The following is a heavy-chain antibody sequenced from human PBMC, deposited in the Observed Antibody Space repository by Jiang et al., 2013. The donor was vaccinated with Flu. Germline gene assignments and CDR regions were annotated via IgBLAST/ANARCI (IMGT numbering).Heavy chain of an antibody. CDR2: IDWDDDK. V-gene: IGHV2-70*01. CDR1: GFSLSTSGMC. CDR3: ARMGELRYEHYFDY. D-gene: IGHD3-9*01. J-gene: IGHJ4*02. Sequence: KPTQTLTLTCTFSGFSLSTSGMCVSWIRQPPGKALEWLALIDWDDDKYYSTSLKTRLTISKDTSKNQVVLTMTNMDPVDTATYYCARMGELRYEHYFDYWGQGNPGHRL.